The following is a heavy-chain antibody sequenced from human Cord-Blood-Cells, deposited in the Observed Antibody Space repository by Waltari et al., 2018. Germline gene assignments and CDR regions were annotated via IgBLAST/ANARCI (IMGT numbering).Heavy chain of an antibody. D-gene: IGHD1-26*01. CDR1: GGSISSSNW. J-gene: IGHJ3*02. CDR2: IYHSGGT. CDR3: ARTNSGSYSGDAFDI. V-gene: IGHV4-4*02. Sequence: QVQLQESGPGLVKPSGTLSLTCAVSGGSISSSNWWSWVRQPPGKGLEWIGEIYHSGGTNYNPSLKRRVTISVDKSKNQFSLKLSSVTAADTAVYYCARTNSGSYSGDAFDIWGQGTMVTVSS.